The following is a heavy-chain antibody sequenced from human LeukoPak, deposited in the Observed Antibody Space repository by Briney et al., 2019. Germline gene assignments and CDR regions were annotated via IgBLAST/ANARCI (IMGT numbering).Heavy chain of an antibody. D-gene: IGHD6-13*01. CDR3: AREEGILYSSSWSRFDY. CDR1: GSTFSSYS. CDR2: ISSSSSTI. V-gene: IGHV3-48*02. J-gene: IGHJ4*02. Sequence: GGSLRLSCAASGSTFSSYSMKWVRQAPGKGLEGVSYISSSSSTIYYADSVKGRFTISRDNAKNSLYLQMNSLRDEDTAVYYCAREEGILYSSSWSRFDYWGQGTLVTVSS.